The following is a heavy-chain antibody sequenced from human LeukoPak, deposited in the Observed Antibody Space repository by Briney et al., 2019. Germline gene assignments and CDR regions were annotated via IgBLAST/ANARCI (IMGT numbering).Heavy chain of an antibody. CDR2: INHSGST. CDR3: ARARTHHYYYMDV. J-gene: IGHJ6*03. V-gene: IGHV4-34*01. Sequence: SETLSLTCAVYGGSFSGYYWSWIRQPPGKELEWIGEINHSGSTNYNPSLKSRVTISVDTSKNQFSLKLSSVTAADTAVYYCARARTHHYYYMDVWGKGTTVTVSS. CDR1: GGSFSGYY.